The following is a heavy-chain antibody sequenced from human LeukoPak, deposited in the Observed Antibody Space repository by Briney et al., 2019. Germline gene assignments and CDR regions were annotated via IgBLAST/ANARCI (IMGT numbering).Heavy chain of an antibody. D-gene: IGHD6-19*01. Sequence: GGSLRLSCAASGFTFDDYGMSWVRQAPGKGLEWVSGINWNGGSTGYADSVKGRFTISRDNAKNSLYLQMNSLRAEDTAVYYCARDYGQWPVLGGWFDPWGQGTLVTVSS. CDR3: ARDYGQWPVLGGWFDP. CDR2: INWNGGST. CDR1: GFTFDDYG. V-gene: IGHV3-20*04. J-gene: IGHJ5*02.